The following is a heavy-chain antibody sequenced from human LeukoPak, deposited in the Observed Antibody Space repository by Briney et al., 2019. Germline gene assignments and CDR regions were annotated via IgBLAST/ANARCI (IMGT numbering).Heavy chain of an antibody. CDR2: IYPGDSDT. CDR3: ARQGYGSGSYHDFDY. J-gene: IGHJ4*02. Sequence: GESLKISCKGSGYSFTSYWIVWVRQMPGKGLEWMGIIYPGDSDTRYSPSFQGQVTISADKSITTAYLQWSSLKASDTAMYYCARQGYGSGSYHDFDYWGQGTLVTVSS. CDR1: GYSFTSYW. V-gene: IGHV5-51*01. D-gene: IGHD3-10*01.